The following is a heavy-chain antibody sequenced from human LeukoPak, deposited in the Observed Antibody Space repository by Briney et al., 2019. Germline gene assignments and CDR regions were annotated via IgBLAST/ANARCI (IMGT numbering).Heavy chain of an antibody. CDR3: AKDLTTLFLASDV. CDR1: GFTFSAYG. J-gene: IGHJ3*01. V-gene: IGHV3-30*18. CDR2: ISNDGDNK. Sequence: GGSLRLSCVASGFTFSAYGMQWVRQAPGKGPEWVAVISNDGDNKYYSNSVKGRFTISRDSSKNTLYLQMNSLRPEDTAVYSCAKDLTTLFLASDVWGLGTMVTVSS. D-gene: IGHD4-11*01.